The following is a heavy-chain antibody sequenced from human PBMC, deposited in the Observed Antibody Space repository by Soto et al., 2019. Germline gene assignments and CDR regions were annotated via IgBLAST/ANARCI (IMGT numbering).Heavy chain of an antibody. CDR1: EDTFSSYS. D-gene: IGHD3-10*01. CDR3: ARVRPVLWFGEPHAFDI. V-gene: IGHV1-3*01. Sequence: ASVKVSCKPSEDTFSSYSFSWVRQVPGQGFEWMGWINAGNGNTKYSQKFQGRVTITRDTSASTAYMELSSLRSEDTAVYYCARVRPVLWFGEPHAFDIWGQGTMVTVSS. J-gene: IGHJ3*02. CDR2: INAGNGNT.